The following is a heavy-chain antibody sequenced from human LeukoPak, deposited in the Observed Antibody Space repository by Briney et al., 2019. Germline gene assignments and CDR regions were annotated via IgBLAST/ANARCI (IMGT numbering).Heavy chain of an antibody. CDR3: ARGKKGNRGNWFDP. J-gene: IGHJ5*02. Sequence: ASVKVSCKASGYTFTSYDINWMRQAPGQGLEWVGWMNPNSGNTGYAQTFQGKLTMTRNTSIKTAYMELSSLRSEDTAVYYCARGKKGNRGNWFDPWGQGTLVTVSS. CDR1: GYTFTSYD. V-gene: IGHV1-8*01. CDR2: MNPNSGNT.